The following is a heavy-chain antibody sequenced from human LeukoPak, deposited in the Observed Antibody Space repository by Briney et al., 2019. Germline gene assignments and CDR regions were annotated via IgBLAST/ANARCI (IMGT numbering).Heavy chain of an antibody. CDR2: IYFSGST. J-gene: IGHJ5*02. Sequence: SETLSLTCTVSGDSISSSSYYWGWIRQPPGKGLEWIGSIYFSGSTYYNPSLKSRVTISVATSKDQFSLNLTSVTAADTAVYYCARTQKILGWFDLWGQGTLVTVSS. D-gene: IGHD3-3*01. CDR3: ARTQKILGWFDL. CDR1: GDSISSSSYY. V-gene: IGHV4-39*01.